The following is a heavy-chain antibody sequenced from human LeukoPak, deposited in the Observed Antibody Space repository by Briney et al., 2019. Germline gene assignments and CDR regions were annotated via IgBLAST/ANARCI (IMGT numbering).Heavy chain of an antibody. CDR1: GFTFSSFG. CDR2: ISSTGGTA. J-gene: IGHJ6*03. D-gene: IGHD2-15*01. CDR3: AKNGDRGAYCSGGSCYPYYYYNMDV. V-gene: IGHV3-23*01. Sequence: GGSLRLSCAASGFTFSSFGMSWVRQAPGKGREWGSAISSTGGTAYYADSVKGRFTMSRDNSKNTLYLQMNSLRAEDTSIYYCAKNGDRGAYCSGGSCYPYYYYNMDVWGKGTTVTISS.